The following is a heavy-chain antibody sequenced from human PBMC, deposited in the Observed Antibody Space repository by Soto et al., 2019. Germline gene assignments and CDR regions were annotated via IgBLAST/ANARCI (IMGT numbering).Heavy chain of an antibody. CDR3: AKGSVVGADYSYGMDV. V-gene: IGHV3-23*01. CDR2: VSGSGGSV. CDR1: GFTFSSYG. D-gene: IGHD2-2*01. Sequence: PGGSLRLSCAAAGFTFSSYGMSWLRQAPGKGLEWVSAVSGSGGSVYYADSVRGRFTISRDNYKNTLYLQVNSLRAEDTAIYYCAKGSVVGADYSYGMDVWGQGTTVTVYS. J-gene: IGHJ6*02.